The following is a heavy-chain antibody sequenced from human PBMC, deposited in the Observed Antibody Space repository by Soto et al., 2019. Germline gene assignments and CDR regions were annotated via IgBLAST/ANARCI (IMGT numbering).Heavy chain of an antibody. CDR1: GFTFSNAW. Sequence: GGSLRLSCAASGFTFSNAWMSWVRQAPGKGLEWVGRIKSKTDGGTTDYAAPVKGRFTISRDDSKNTLYLQMNSLKTEDTAVYYCTTLFEYSSPDAFDIWGQGTMVTVSS. J-gene: IGHJ3*02. CDR3: TTLFEYSSPDAFDI. D-gene: IGHD6-6*01. CDR2: IKSKTDGGTT. V-gene: IGHV3-15*01.